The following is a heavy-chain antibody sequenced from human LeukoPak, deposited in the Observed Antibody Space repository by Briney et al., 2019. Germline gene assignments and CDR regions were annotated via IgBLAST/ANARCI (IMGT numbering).Heavy chain of an antibody. V-gene: IGHV3-23*01. D-gene: IGHD3-22*01. CDR1: GFTFSSYA. J-gene: IGHJ3*02. Sequence: GGSLRLSCAASGFTFSSYAMSWVRQAPGEGLEWVSAISGSGGSTYYADSVKGRFTISRDNSKNTLYLQTNSLRAEDTAVYYCAKVGPAMISTRGAFDIWGQGTMVTVSS. CDR2: ISGSGGST. CDR3: AKVGPAMISTRGAFDI.